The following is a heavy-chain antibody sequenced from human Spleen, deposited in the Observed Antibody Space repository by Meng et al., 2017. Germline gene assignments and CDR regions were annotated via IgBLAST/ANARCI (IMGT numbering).Heavy chain of an antibody. Sequence: LQAPGPGLVQLSATLSLPCAVAGGSISSSNWWSCVRQPPGKGLEWIGEIYHSGSTNYNPSLKSRVTISVDKSKNQFSLKLSSVTAADKAVYYCASTIDYGDYVAYLGPYFDLWGRGTLVTVSS. D-gene: IGHD4-17*01. J-gene: IGHJ2*01. V-gene: IGHV4-4*02. CDR3: ASTIDYGDYVAYLGPYFDL. CDR1: GGSISSSNW. CDR2: IYHSGST.